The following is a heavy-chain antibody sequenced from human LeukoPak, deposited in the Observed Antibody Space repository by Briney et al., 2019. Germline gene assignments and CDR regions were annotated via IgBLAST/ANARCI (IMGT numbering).Heavy chain of an antibody. V-gene: IGHV3-53*05. CDR2: IYSGGST. Sequence: GGSLRLSCAAAGFSVSSNYMSWVRQAPGKGLEWVSVIYSGGSTYYADSVKGRFTISRDNSKNTLYLQMNSLRAEDTAVYYCAGRPTAVTTIKYWGQGTLVTVSS. CDR1: GFSVSSNY. J-gene: IGHJ4*02. CDR3: AGRPTAVTTIKY. D-gene: IGHD4-11*01.